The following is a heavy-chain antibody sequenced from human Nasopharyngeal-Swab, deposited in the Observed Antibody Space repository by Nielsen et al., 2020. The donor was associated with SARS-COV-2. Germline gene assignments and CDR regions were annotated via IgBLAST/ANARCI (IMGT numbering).Heavy chain of an antibody. V-gene: IGHV4-59*08. CDR2: IYYSGST. CDR3: ARRGTGGKKGAFDI. D-gene: IGHD2-8*02. Sequence: WIRQPPGKRLEWIGYIYYSGSTNYNPSLKSRVTISVDTSKNQFSLKLSSVTAADTAVYYCARRGTGGKKGAFDIWGQGTMVTVSS. J-gene: IGHJ3*02.